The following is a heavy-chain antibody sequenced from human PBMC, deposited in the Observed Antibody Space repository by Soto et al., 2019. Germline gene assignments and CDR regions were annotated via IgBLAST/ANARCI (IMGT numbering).Heavy chain of an antibody. V-gene: IGHV3-74*01. CDR2: INSDGSST. D-gene: IGHD1-26*01. Sequence: GGSLRLSCGASGFTFSSYWMHWVRQAPGKGLVWVSDINSDGSSTSYADSVKGRFTISRDSAKNTLYLQMNSLRAEDTAVYYCARGMSGRYYFDYWGQGTLVTVSS. J-gene: IGHJ4*02. CDR1: GFTFSSYW. CDR3: ARGMSGRYYFDY.